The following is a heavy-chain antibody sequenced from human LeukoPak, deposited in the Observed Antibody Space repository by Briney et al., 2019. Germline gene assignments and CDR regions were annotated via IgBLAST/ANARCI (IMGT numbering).Heavy chain of an antibody. Sequence: SETLSLTCTVSGGSISSGSYYWSWIRQPAGKGLEWIGRIYTSGSTNYNPSLKSRVTISVDTSKNQFSLKLSSVTAADTAVYYCARDPNNWINSYFDYWGQGTLVTVSS. CDR2: IYTSGST. CDR1: GGSISSGSYY. J-gene: IGHJ4*02. V-gene: IGHV4-61*02. D-gene: IGHD1/OR15-1a*01. CDR3: ARDPNNWINSYFDY.